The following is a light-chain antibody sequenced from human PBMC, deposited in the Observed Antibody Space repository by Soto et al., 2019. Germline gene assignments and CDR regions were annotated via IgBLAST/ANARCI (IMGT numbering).Light chain of an antibody. Sequence: EIVMTEAPATLCVSPGETATLSSRASQSVSNNYLACYQQPPGQAPRLLIYGASNRATGIPDRFSGSGSGTDFTLTISSLEPEDFAVYYCHQSGDSPTFGQGTTVDI. CDR2: GAS. V-gene: IGKV3-20*01. CDR1: QSVSNNY. J-gene: IGKJ1*01. CDR3: HQSGDSPT.